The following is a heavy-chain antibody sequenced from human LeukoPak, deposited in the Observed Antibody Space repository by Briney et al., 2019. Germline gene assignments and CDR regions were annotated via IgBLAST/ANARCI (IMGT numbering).Heavy chain of an antibody. CDR2: IYNSGST. V-gene: IGHV4-59*08. CDR3: ARHPRYYSAGYMDV. CDR1: GGSISSYY. Sequence: SETLSLTCTVSGGSISSYYWSWIRQPPGKGLEWIGYIYNSGSTNYNPSLKSRVTISVDTSKNQFSLKLSSVTAADTAVYYCARHPRYYSAGYMDVWGKGTTVTVSS. D-gene: IGHD4-11*01. J-gene: IGHJ6*03.